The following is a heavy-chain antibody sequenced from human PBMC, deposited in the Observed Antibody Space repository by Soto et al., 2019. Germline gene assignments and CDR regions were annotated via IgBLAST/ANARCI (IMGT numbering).Heavy chain of an antibody. CDR2: ISYDGSNK. Sequence: QVQLVESGGGVVQPGRSLRLSFAASGFIFSIYGMHWVRQAPGKGLEWVAVISYDGSNKDYADSAKGRFTISRDNSKNTLYLQMHSLRAEDTAVYYCAASAHGSGGSSLDYWGQGTLVTVSS. CDR1: GFIFSIYG. J-gene: IGHJ4*02. D-gene: IGHD2-15*01. CDR3: AASAHGSGGSSLDY. V-gene: IGHV3-30*03.